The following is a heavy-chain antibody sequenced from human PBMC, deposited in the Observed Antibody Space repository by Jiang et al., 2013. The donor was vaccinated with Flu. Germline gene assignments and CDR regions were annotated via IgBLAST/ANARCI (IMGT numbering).Heavy chain of an antibody. Sequence: GPGLVKPSQTLSLTCTVSGGSISSGSYYWSWIRQPAGKGLEWIGRIYTSGSTNYNPSLKSRVTISVDTSKNQFSLKLSSVTAADTAVYYCARGGSYGSGSHGFDYWGQGTLVTVSS. CDR1: GGSISSGSYY. J-gene: IGHJ4*02. V-gene: IGHV4-61*02. D-gene: IGHD3-10*01. CDR3: ARGGSYGSGSHGFDY. CDR2: IYTSGST.